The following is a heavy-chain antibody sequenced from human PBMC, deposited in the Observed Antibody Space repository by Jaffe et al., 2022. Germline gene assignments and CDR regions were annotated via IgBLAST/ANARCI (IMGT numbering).Heavy chain of an antibody. CDR2: INPSGGSTSGGSGGST. CDR1: GYTFTSYY. V-gene: IGHV1-46*01. Sequence: QVQLVQSGAEVKKPGASVKVSCKASGYTFTSYYMHWVRQAPGQGLEWMGIINPSGGSTSGGSGGSTSYAQKFQGRVTMTSDTSTSTVYMELSSLRSEDTAVYYCARVGGGYSYGYDNWGQGTVVTVSS. D-gene: IGHD5-18*01. J-gene: IGHJ4*02. CDR3: ARVGGGYSYGYDN.